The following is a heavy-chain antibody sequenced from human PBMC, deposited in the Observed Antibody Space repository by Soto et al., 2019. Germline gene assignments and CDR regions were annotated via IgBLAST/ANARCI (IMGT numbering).Heavy chain of an antibody. CDR1: GYRFTDHY. CDR2: INPYTGDT. Sequence: QVQLVQSGAEVRKPGASVKVSCEASGYRFTDHYIHWVRQAPGQGLEWMGWINPYTGDTSYAQKFQGWVTLARDTTINTAFMELNRLRSNDTDVSYCAQDGTARGPNPFAPWGQGTLVTVSS. D-gene: IGHD1-1*01. CDR3: AQDGTARGPNPFAP. J-gene: IGHJ5*02. V-gene: IGHV1-2*04.